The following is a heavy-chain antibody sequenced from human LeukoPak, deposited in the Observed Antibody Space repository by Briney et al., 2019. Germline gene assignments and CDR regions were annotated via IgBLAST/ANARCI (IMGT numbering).Heavy chain of an antibody. Sequence: PSETLSLTCAVYGGSFSDYYWSWIRQPPGKGLEWIGEINHSGSTNYNPSLKSRVTISVDTSKNQFSLDLSPVTAADTAVYYCARGTQLWSYGMDVWGQGTTVTVSS. CDR3: ARGTQLWSYGMDV. CDR1: GGSFSDYY. J-gene: IGHJ6*02. V-gene: IGHV4-34*01. D-gene: IGHD5-18*01. CDR2: INHSGST.